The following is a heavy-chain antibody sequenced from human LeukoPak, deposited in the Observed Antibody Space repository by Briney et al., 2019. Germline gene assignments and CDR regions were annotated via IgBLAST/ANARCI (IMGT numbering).Heavy chain of an antibody. J-gene: IGHJ1*01. CDR3: ASGYCSSTSCYTHEYFQH. D-gene: IGHD2-2*02. CDR2: IYYSGST. V-gene: IGHV4-31*03. Sequence: SETLSLTCTVSGGSISSGGYCWSWIRQHPGKGLEWIGYIYYSGSTYYNPSLKSRVTISVDTSKNQFSLKLSSVTAADTAVYYCASGYCSSTSCYTHEYFQHWGQGTLVTVSS. CDR1: GGSISSGGYC.